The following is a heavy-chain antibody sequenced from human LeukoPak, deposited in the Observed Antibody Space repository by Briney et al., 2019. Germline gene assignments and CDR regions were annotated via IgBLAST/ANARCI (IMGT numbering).Heavy chain of an antibody. J-gene: IGHJ4*02. CDR3: AKDGTVAGLFDN. V-gene: IGHV4-39*07. D-gene: IGHD6-19*01. CDR1: GGANSSSSYY. CDR2: IYHSGST. Sequence: PSETLSLTCTVSGGANSSSSYYWVWIRQPPGKGLEWIGSIYHSGSTYYSPSLKSRVTISVDTSQNHFSLRLSSVTAADTAVYFCAKDGTVAGLFDNWGQGTLVTVSS.